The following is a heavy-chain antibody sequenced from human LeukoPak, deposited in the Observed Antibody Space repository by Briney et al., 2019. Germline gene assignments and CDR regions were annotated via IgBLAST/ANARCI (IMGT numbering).Heavy chain of an antibody. D-gene: IGHD3-10*01. Sequence: PSETLSLTCIVSGGSISSSSYYWGWIRQPPGKGLEWIGSIYYSGSTNYNPSLKSRVTISVDTSKNQFSLKLSSVTAADTAVYYCARDRASGSGKYYFDYWGQGTLVTVSS. CDR3: ARDRASGSGKYYFDY. J-gene: IGHJ4*02. V-gene: IGHV4-39*07. CDR1: GGSISSSSYY. CDR2: IYYSGST.